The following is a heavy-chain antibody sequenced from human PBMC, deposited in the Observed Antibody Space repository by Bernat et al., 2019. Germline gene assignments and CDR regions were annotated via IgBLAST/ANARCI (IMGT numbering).Heavy chain of an antibody. CDR3: STTSGLGIYNF. V-gene: IGHV3-15*07. J-gene: IGHJ4*02. Sequence: EVQLVESGGGLVKPGGSLRLSCGASGFTFSSTWMNWVRQAPGKGLEWVGRIKSKETIDYAAPVKGRFTISRDDSKNTLYLQMNSLKTEDTAVYYCSTTSGLGIYNFWGQGTLVTVSS. CDR1: GFTFSSTW. CDR2: IKSKETI. D-gene: IGHD3-10*01.